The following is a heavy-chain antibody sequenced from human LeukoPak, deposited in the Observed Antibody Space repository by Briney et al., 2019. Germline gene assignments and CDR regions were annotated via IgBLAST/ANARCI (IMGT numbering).Heavy chain of an antibody. CDR1: GGTFSSYA. CDR3: ARGTIEMATITGFDY. CDR2: SIPIFDTA. D-gene: IGHD5-24*01. V-gene: IGHV1-69*05. J-gene: IGHJ4*02. Sequence: ASVRVSCTAAGGTFSSYAISWVREAAGQGLEWMGWSIPIFDTANYAQNFQGRVTITTDESTSTAYIELSSLRSDDTAVYFCARGTIEMATITGFDYWGQGTLVTVSS.